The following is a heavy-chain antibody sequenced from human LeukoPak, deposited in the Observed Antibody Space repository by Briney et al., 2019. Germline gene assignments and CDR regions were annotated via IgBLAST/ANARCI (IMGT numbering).Heavy chain of an antibody. CDR3: ARNLEGYGDFDY. D-gene: IGHD4-17*01. J-gene: IGHJ4*02. CDR2: ISAYNGNT. V-gene: IGHV1-18*01. CDR1: GYTFTSYG. Sequence: ASVKVSCKASGYTFTSYGISLVRQAPGQGLEWMGWISAYNGNTNYAQKLQGRVTMTTDTSTSTAYMELRSLRSDDTAVYYCARNLEGYGDFDYWGQGTLVTVSS.